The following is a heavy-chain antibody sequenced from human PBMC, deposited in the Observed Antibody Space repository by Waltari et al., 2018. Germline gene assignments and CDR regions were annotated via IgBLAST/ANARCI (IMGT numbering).Heavy chain of an antibody. CDR2: IIPFLTKV. V-gene: IGHV1-69*11. J-gene: IGHJ4*02. CDR1: GGTVRPSP. Sequence: QVQLVPSRGVVKKPGTSVKVSCTPPGGTVRPSPINRVQQAPGQGLEWMGGIIPFLTKVDYAQKVQDRVTITADEATSTAFMELSRLRYDDTAIYYCARGGHDYSDYILDSVGSSFDSCGQGTLVTVSS. CDR3: ARGGHDYSDYILDSVGSSFDS. D-gene: IGHD4-17*01.